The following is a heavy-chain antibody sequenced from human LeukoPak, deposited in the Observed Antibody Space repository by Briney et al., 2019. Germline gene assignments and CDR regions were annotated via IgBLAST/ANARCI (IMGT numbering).Heavy chain of an antibody. CDR1: GFTFSDYW. J-gene: IGHJ4*02. CDR3: ARPPTTVVTQADY. D-gene: IGHD4-23*01. CDR2: IKQDGTEK. Sequence: GGSLRASCVASGFTFSDYWMSWVRQAPGKGLEWVANIKQDGTEKYYVDSVKGRFTISRDNAKNSLYLQMNSLRAEDTAVYYCARPPTTVVTQADYWGQGNLVTVSS. V-gene: IGHV3-7*01.